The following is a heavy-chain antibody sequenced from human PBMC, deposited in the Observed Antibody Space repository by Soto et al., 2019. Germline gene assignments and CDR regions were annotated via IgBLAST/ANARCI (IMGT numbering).Heavy chain of an antibody. CDR1: GFTFSSYS. V-gene: IGHV3-21*01. D-gene: IGHD1-26*01. CDR2: ISSSSSYI. Sequence: GGSLRLSCAASGFTFSSYSMNWVRQAPGKGLEWVSSISSSSSYIYYADSVKGRFTISRDKAKNSMYLQMNSLRAEDTAVYYCARGAGSFGAFDIWGQGTMVTVSS. J-gene: IGHJ3*02. CDR3: ARGAGSFGAFDI.